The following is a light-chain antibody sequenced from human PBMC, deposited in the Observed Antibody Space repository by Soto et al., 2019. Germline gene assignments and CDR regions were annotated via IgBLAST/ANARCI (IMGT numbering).Light chain of an antibody. CDR3: QQYGGPPQT. Sequence: EIVLTQSPGTLSLSPGERATLYCRASQSVSSGYLAWYQQKPGQAPRLLIYSASSRAAVIPDRFIGSGSGTDFTLTISRLEPEDFAVYYCQQYGGPPQTFGQGTKVDIK. CDR2: SAS. CDR1: QSVSSGY. V-gene: IGKV3-20*01. J-gene: IGKJ1*01.